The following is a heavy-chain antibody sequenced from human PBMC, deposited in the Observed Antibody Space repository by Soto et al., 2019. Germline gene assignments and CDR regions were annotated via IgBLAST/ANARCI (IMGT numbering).Heavy chain of an antibody. J-gene: IGHJ4*02. V-gene: IGHV3-21*01. CDR1: GFTFSSYS. Sequence: GGSLRLSCAASGFTFSSYSMNWVRQAPGKGLEWVSSISSSSYIYYAASGKGRFTISRGNSKNSLYLQMMSLSAEDAAVYYCAGGALWFGEFFFDYWGQGTLVTVSS. CDR2: ISSSSYI. CDR3: AGGALWFGEFFFDY. D-gene: IGHD3-10*01.